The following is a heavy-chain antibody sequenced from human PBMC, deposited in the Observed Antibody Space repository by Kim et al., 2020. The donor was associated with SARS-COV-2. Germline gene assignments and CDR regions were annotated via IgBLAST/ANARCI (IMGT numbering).Heavy chain of an antibody. CDR2: IIPIFGTA. J-gene: IGHJ4*02. CDR3: AIYSSGGIFYFDY. V-gene: IGHV1-69*13. D-gene: IGHD6-19*01. CDR1: GGTFSSYA. Sequence: SVKVSCKASGGTFSSYAISWVRQAPGQGLEWMGGIIPIFGTANYAQKFQGRDTITADESTSTAYMELSSLRSEDTAVYYCAIYSSGGIFYFDYWGQGTLVTVSS.